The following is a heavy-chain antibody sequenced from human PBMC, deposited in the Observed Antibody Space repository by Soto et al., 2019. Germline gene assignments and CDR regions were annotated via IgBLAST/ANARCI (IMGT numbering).Heavy chain of an antibody. J-gene: IGHJ6*02. V-gene: IGHV3-74*01. D-gene: IGHD3-3*01. CDR1: GFTFSSHW. Sequence: EVQLVESGGGLVQPGGSLRLSCAASGFTFSSHWMHWVRQAPGKGLVWVSRIDSDGSSTSYADSVKGRFTISRDNAKNTLYLQMNSLRADDTAVYYCARLQSYDFWSGLEFYYYGMDAWGQGTTVTVSS. CDR2: IDSDGSST. CDR3: ARLQSYDFWSGLEFYYYGMDA.